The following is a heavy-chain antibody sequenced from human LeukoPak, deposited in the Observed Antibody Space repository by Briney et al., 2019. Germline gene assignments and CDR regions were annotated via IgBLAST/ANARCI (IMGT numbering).Heavy chain of an antibody. Sequence: GGSLRLSCAASGFTFSDYYMSWIRQAPGKGLEWVSYISSSGSTIYYADSVKGRFTISRDNAKNSLYLQMNSLRAEDTAVYYCACLAASYYFDYWGQGTLVTVSS. CDR2: ISSSGSTI. V-gene: IGHV3-11*04. CDR3: ACLAASYYFDY. D-gene: IGHD6-13*01. J-gene: IGHJ4*02. CDR1: GFTFSDYY.